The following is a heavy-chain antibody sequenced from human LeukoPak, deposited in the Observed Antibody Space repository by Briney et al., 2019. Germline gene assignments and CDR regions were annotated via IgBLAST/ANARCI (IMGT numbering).Heavy chain of an antibody. Sequence: SETLSLTCTVSGGSISSYYWSWIRQPAGKGLEWIGRICTSGSTNYNPSLKSRVTMSVDTSKNQFSLKLSSVTAADTAVYYCARDYSILDAFDIWGQGTMVTVSS. CDR1: GGSISSYY. CDR3: ARDYSILDAFDI. CDR2: ICTSGST. D-gene: IGHD4-11*01. V-gene: IGHV4-4*07. J-gene: IGHJ3*02.